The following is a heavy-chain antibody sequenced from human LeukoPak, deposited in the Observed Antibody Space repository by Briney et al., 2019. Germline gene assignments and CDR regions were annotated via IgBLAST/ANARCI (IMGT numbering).Heavy chain of an antibody. V-gene: IGHV3-66*01. CDR1: GFTFGDYA. D-gene: IGHD3-16*01. CDR3: ATRLHLGEADAFDT. J-gene: IGHJ3*02. Sequence: PGGSLRLSCTASGFTFGDYAMSWVRQAPGKGLECLSFIYSGGTTYYADSVTGRFTISRDNSKNTLYLQMNSLTVEDTAVYYCATRLHLGEADAFDTWGQGTMVIVSS. CDR2: IYSGGTT.